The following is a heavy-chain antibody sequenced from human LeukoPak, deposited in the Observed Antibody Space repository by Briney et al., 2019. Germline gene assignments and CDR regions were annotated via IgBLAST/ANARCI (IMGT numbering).Heavy chain of an antibody. Sequence: GGSLRLSCAASGFTFSSYGMHWVRQAPGKGLEWVAVISYDGSNKYYADSVKGRFTISRDNSKNTLYLQMNSLRAEDTAVYYCARSFPLSLDYWGQGTLVTVSS. CDR1: GFTFSSYG. CDR2: ISYDGSNK. D-gene: IGHD3-16*01. J-gene: IGHJ4*02. V-gene: IGHV3-30*19. CDR3: ARSFPLSLDY.